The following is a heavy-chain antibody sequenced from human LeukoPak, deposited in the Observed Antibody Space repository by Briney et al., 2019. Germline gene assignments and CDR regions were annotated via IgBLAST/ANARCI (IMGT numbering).Heavy chain of an antibody. Sequence: PSETLSLTCAVFGGSFSGYFWSWIRRPPGKGLEWISEINESGSTNYIPSLKSRVTISIDTSKNHSSLKLSSVTAADTAIYYCARLRSGGQVAGVYFDSWGQGTLVTVSS. CDR2: INESGST. CDR3: ARLRSGGQVAGVYFDS. CDR1: GGSFSGYF. D-gene: IGHD6-19*01. J-gene: IGHJ4*02. V-gene: IGHV4-34*01.